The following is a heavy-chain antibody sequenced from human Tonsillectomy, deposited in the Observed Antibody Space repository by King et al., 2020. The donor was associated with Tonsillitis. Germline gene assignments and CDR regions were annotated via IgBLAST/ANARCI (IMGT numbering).Heavy chain of an antibody. V-gene: IGHV4-30-4*07. CDR2: IYYSGST. Sequence: VQLQESGPGLVKPSQTLSLTCAVSGGSISSGGYSWSWIRQPPGKGLEWIGYIYYSGSTYYNPSLKSRVTISVDTSKNQFPLKLSSVTAADTAVYYCARGVAYGDYPDYWGQGTLVTVSS. J-gene: IGHJ4*02. CDR1: GGSISSGGYS. D-gene: IGHD4-17*01. CDR3: ARGVAYGDYPDY.